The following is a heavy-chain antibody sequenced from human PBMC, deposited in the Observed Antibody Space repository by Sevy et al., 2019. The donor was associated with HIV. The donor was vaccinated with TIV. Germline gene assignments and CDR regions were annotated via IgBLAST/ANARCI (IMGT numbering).Heavy chain of an antibody. CDR1: GFTFSSYS. D-gene: IGHD3-3*01. J-gene: IGHJ4*02. V-gene: IGHV3-21*01. CDR3: ARAGRLLRFLEWLEAFDY. CDR2: ISSSSGYI. Sequence: GGSLRLSCAASGFTFSSYSMNWVRQAPGKGLEWVSSISSSSGYIYYADSVKGRFTISRDNAKNSLYLQMNSLRAEDTALYYCARAGRLLRFLEWLEAFDYWGQGTLVTVSS.